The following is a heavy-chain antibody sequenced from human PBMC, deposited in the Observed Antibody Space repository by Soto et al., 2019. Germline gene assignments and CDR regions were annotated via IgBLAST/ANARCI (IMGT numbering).Heavy chain of an antibody. J-gene: IGHJ3*02. V-gene: IGHV3-23*01. D-gene: IGHD4-17*01. Sequence: GSLRLSCAASEFTFSTYSMSWVRQAPGKGLEWVSAIAGGGNPTFYADSVKGRFTISRDNSKSTLYLQMNGLSPGDTAVYYCAKVATVTTAGSFDIWGQGTMVTVSS. CDR2: IAGGGNPT. CDR3: AKVATVTTAGSFDI. CDR1: EFTFSTYS.